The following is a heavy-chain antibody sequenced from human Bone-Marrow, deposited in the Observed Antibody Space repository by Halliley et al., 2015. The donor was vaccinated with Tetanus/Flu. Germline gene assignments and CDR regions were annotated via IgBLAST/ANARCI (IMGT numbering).Heavy chain of an antibody. Sequence: LRLSCTVSGASISRYYWNWVRQPPGKGLEWIGYVHSNGDTTYSPSLKSRVTLSLDTSMNQVSLRLTSVTAADTALYYCASPPSSGDPFEGWGQGAMGPVSS. CDR2: VHSNGDT. V-gene: IGHV4-59*01. D-gene: IGHD6-25*01. J-gene: IGHJ3*01. CDR1: GASISRYY. CDR3: ASPPSSGDPFEG.